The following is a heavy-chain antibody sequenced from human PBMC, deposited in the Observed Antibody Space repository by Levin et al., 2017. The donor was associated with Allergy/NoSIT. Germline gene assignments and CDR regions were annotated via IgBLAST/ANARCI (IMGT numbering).Heavy chain of an antibody. CDR3: ARGPSGSYIRQFDN. Sequence: SCTVSGGSISTYYWSWIRQPPGKGLEWIGYIYYTGSTNQNPSLKSRVTISVDTSKNQFSLKLSSVTAADTAVYYCARGPSGSYIRQFDNWGQGTLVTVSS. CDR2: IYYTGST. V-gene: IGHV4-59*01. CDR1: GGSISTYY. D-gene: IGHD3-10*01. J-gene: IGHJ4*02.